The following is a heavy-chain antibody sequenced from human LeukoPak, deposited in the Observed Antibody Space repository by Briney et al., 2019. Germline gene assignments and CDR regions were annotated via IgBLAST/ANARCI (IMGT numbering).Heavy chain of an antibody. Sequence: GASVKVSFKASGYTFTSYYMHWVRQAPGQGLEWMGIINPSGGSTSYAQKFQGRVTMTRDMSTSTVYMELSSLRSEDTAVYYCARVRYYYASSGYYDYWGQGTLVTVSS. V-gene: IGHV1-46*01. J-gene: IGHJ4*02. D-gene: IGHD3-22*01. CDR2: INPSGGST. CDR3: ARVRYYYASSGYYDY. CDR1: GYTFTSYY.